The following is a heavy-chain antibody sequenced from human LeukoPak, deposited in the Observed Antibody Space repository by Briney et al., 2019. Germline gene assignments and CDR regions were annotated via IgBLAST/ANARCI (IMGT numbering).Heavy chain of an antibody. D-gene: IGHD3-10*01. CDR1: GGSISSDDSY. CDR2: IYYSGST. Sequence: PSETLSLTCTVSGGSISSDDSYWSWIRQPPGKGLEWIGHIYYSGSTYYNPSLKSRVTISVDTSKNQFSLKLSSVTAADTAVYYCARDYYGSGSGYFDYWGQGTLVTVSS. V-gene: IGHV4-30-4*01. CDR3: ARDYYGSGSGYFDY. J-gene: IGHJ4*02.